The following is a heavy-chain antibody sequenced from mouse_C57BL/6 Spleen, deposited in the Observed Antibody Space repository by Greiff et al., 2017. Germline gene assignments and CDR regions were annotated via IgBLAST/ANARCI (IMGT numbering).Heavy chain of an antibody. J-gene: IGHJ2*01. D-gene: IGHD2-3*01. Sequence: QVQLQQSGPELVKPGASVKISCKASGYAFSSSWMNWVKQRPGKGLEWIGRIYPGDGDTNYNGKFKGKATLTADKSSSTAYMQLSSLTSEDSAVYFCARFDGSDWGQGTTLTVSS. V-gene: IGHV1-82*01. CDR2: IYPGDGDT. CDR1: GYAFSSSW. CDR3: ARFDGSD.